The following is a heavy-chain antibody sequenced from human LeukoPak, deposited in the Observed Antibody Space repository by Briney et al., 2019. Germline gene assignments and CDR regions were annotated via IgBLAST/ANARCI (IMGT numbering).Heavy chain of an antibody. CDR1: GFPFSDVW. CDR2: IKSKADGGTA. CDR3: TTDWYYYDSSGYYPIF. V-gene: IGHV3-15*01. Sequence: PGGSLRLSCAASGFPFSDVWMSWVRQAPGKGLEWVGSIKSKADGGTADYAAPLKGRFTFSRDDSKNTLYLEMKSLKTEDTAVYYCTTDWYYYDSSGYYPIFWGQGTLVTVSS. J-gene: IGHJ4*02. D-gene: IGHD3-22*01.